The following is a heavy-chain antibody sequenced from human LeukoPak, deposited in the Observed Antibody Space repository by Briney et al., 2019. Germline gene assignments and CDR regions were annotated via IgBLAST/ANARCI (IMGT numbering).Heavy chain of an antibody. Sequence: ASVKVSCKASGYTFTGYYMHWVRQAPGQGLEWMGWINPNSGGTNYAQEFQGRVTMTRDTSISTAYMELSRLRSDDTAVYYCARRVVPAALDYWGQGTLVTVSS. CDR3: ARRVVPAALDY. V-gene: IGHV1-2*02. CDR2: INPNSGGT. CDR1: GYTFTGYY. J-gene: IGHJ4*02. D-gene: IGHD2-2*01.